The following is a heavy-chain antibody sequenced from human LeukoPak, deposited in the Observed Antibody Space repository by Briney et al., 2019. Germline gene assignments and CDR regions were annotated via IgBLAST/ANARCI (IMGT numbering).Heavy chain of an antibody. D-gene: IGHD6-13*01. CDR2: ISSSSNYI. CDR1: GFTFSSYS. CDR3: ARSGIGQQTDV. V-gene: IGHV3-21*01. J-gene: IGHJ6*04. Sequence: GGSLRLSCAASGFTFSSYSMNWVRQAPGKGLEWVSSISSSSNYIYYADSVKGQFTISRDNAKNSLYLQMNSLRAEDTAVYYCARSGIGQQTDVWGKGTTVTVSS.